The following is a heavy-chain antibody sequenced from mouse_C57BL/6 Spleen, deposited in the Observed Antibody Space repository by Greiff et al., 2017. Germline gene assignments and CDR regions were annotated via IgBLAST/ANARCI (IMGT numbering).Heavy chain of an antibody. D-gene: IGHD4-1*01. V-gene: IGHV1-82*01. CDR2: IYPGDGDT. J-gene: IGHJ2*01. CDR1: GYAFSSSW. Sequence: VQLVESGPELVKPGASVKISCKASGYAFSSSWMNWVKQRPGKGLEWIGRIYPGDGDTNYNGKFKGKATLTADKSSSTAYMQLSSLTSEDSAVYFCARLGRPYFDYWGQGTTLTVSS. CDR3: ARLGRPYFDY.